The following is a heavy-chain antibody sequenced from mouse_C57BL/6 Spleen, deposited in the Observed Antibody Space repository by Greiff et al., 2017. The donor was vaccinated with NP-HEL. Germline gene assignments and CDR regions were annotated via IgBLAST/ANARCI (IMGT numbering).Heavy chain of an antibody. D-gene: IGHD2-4*01. CDR3: AREDNDYDAWFAY. J-gene: IGHJ3*01. Sequence: EVKLQESGPGLVKPSQSLSLTCSVTGYSITSGYYWNWIRQFPGNKLEWMGYISYDGSNNYNASLKNRISITRDTSKNQFFLKLNSVTTEDTATYYCAREDNDYDAWFAYWGQGTLVTVSA. CDR1: GYSITSGYY. CDR2: ISYDGSN. V-gene: IGHV3-6*01.